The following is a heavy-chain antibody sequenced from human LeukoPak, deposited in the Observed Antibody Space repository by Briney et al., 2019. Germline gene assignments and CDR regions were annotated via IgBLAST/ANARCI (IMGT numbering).Heavy chain of an antibody. CDR3: ARDPGSSYFDY. CDR2: IWTSGST. J-gene: IGHJ4*02. V-gene: IGHV4-4*07. CDR1: GCSISSYY. Sequence: AETLTLTCTVSGCSISSYYWSWIRQPAGKGLEWIGRIWTSGSTNYNPSLERRLTISVNKSKNQFSLKQSPVTPADATAYYCARDPGSSYFDYWGQGTLVTVSS. D-gene: IGHD1-26*01.